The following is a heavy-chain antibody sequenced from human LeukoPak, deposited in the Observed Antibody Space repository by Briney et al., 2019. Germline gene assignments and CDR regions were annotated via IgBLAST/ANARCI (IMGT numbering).Heavy chain of an antibody. V-gene: IGHV3-23*01. CDR2: ISGSGGST. CDR3: AKRSNFWTGYLDY. Sequence: GGSLRLSCTAFKFTFSNYAMSWVRQAPGKGLEWVSVISGSGGSTYYADSVKGRFTISKDNSKDTLFLQMNSLRTEDTAVYYCAKRSNFWTGYLDYWGQGALVTVSS. J-gene: IGHJ4*02. CDR1: KFTFSNYA. D-gene: IGHD3/OR15-3a*01.